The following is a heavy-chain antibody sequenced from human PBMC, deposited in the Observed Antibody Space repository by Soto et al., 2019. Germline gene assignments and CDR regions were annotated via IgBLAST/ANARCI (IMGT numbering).Heavy chain of an antibody. CDR2: INPSGGST. CDR1: GYTFTSYY. J-gene: IGHJ6*02. Sequence: ASVKVSCKASGYTFTSYYMHWVRQAPGQGLEWMGIINPSGGSTSYAQKFQGRVTMTRDTSTSTVYMELSSLRAEDTAIYFCAKHPTRGLRLGELSIHRGGRYYYMMDVWGPGTTVTVSS. CDR3: AKHPTRGLRLGELSIHRGGRYYYMMDV. V-gene: IGHV1-46*01. D-gene: IGHD3-16*02.